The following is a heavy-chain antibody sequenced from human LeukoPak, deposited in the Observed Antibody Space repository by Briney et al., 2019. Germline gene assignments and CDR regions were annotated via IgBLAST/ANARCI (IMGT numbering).Heavy chain of an antibody. V-gene: IGHV3-66*01. CDR2: IYSGGST. CDR1: GFTVSSNY. D-gene: IGHD2-8*01. J-gene: IGHJ6*02. Sequence: GGSLRLSCAASGFTVSSNYMSWVRQAPGKGLEWVSVIYSGGSTYYADSVKGRFTISRDNSKNTLYLQMNSLRAEDTAVYYCAREMARCYYYGMDVWGQGTTVTVSS. CDR3: AREMARCYYYGMDV.